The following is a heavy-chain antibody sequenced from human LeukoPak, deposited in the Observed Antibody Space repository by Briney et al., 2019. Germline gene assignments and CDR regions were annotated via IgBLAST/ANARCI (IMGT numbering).Heavy chain of an antibody. V-gene: IGHV4-38-2*02. CDR2: IYYSGST. CDR3: ASQHYDFWSGSMNWFDP. D-gene: IGHD3-3*01. J-gene: IGHJ5*02. Sequence: SETLSVTCTLSGYSLSSGYYWGWIRQPPGKGLEWIGRIYYSGSTYYNPSLKSRVTISVDTSKNQFSLKLSSVTAADTAVYYCASQHYDFWSGSMNWFDPWGQGTLVTVSS. CDR1: GYSLSSGYY.